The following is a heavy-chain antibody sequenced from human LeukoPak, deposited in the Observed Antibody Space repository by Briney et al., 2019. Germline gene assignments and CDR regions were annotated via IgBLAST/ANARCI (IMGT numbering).Heavy chain of an antibody. CDR2: IYTSGST. J-gene: IGHJ6*03. Sequence: SETLSLTCTVSGGSISSYYWSWIRQPPGKGLEWIGYIYTSGSTNYNPSLKSRVTISVDTPKNQFSLKLSSVTAADTAVYYCARQRREYSSGWYEFYYYYYMDVWGKGTTVTVSS. CDR1: GGSISSYY. D-gene: IGHD6-19*01. V-gene: IGHV4-4*09. CDR3: ARQRREYSSGWYEFYYYYYMDV.